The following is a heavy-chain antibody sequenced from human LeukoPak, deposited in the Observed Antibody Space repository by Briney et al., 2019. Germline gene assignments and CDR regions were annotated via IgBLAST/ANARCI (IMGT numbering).Heavy chain of an antibody. V-gene: IGHV1-8*01. J-gene: IGHJ6*03. Sequence: ASVKVSCKASGYTFTSYDIQWVRQATGQGLEWMGWMNPNNGNTGYAQKFQGRATMTRNTSISTAYKELSSLRSEDTAVYYCARIGSGWTASYYMDVWGKGTTVTISS. CDR2: MNPNNGNT. CDR3: ARIGSGWTASYYMDV. D-gene: IGHD6-19*01. CDR1: GYTFTSYD.